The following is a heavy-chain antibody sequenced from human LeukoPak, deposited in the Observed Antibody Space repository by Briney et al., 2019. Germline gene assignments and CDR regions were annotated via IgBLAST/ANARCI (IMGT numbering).Heavy chain of an antibody. D-gene: IGHD2-15*01. CDR1: GFTFSSYA. V-gene: IGHV3-23*01. J-gene: IGHJ5*02. CDR3: AKDPWCHNWFDP. Sequence: GGSLRLSCAASGFTFSSYAMSWVRQAPGKVLEWVSAISGSGGSTYYADSVKGRFTISRDNSKNTLYLQMNSLRAEDTAVYYCAKDPWCHNWFDPWGQGTLVTVSS. CDR2: ISGSGGST.